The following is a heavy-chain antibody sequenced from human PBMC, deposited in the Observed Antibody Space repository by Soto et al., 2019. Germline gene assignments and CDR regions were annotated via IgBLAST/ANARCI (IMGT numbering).Heavy chain of an antibody. J-gene: IGHJ4*02. D-gene: IGHD3-16*01. CDR2: ISYDGSNK. CDR3: AITEGDFDY. V-gene: IGHV3-30*03. Sequence: QVQLVESGGGVVQPGRSLRLSCAASGFTFSSYGMHWVRQAPGKGLEWVAVISYDGSNKYYADSVKGRFTISRDNYQNTLYLQMNSLRAEDTAVYYCAITEGDFDYWGQGTLVTVSS. CDR1: GFTFSSYG.